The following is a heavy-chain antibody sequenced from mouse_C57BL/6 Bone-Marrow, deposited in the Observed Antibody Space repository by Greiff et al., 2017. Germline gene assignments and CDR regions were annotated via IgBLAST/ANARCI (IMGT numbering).Heavy chain of an antibody. D-gene: IGHD2-3*01. J-gene: IGHJ4*01. CDR3: AREDGYYAMDY. CDR2: IDPSDSYT. CDR1: GYTFTSYW. V-gene: IGHV1-69*01. Sequence: QVQLQQPGAELVMPGASVKLSCKASGYTFTSYWMHWVKQRPGQGLEWIGEIDPSDSYTNYNQKFKGKSTLTVDKSSSTAYMQLSSLTSKDSAVYYCAREDGYYAMDYWGQGTSVTVSS.